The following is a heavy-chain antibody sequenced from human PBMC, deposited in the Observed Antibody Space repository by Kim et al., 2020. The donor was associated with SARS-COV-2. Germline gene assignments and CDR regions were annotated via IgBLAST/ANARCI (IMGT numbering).Heavy chain of an antibody. J-gene: IGHJ6*02. V-gene: IGHV3-21*01. CDR3: AREGLPSGYDPPGGMDV. CDR2: IDSSGNYI. Sequence: GGSLRLSRAASGFSFSHYSTNWVRQAPGKGLEWVSSIDSSGNYIYYAFSVKGRFTFSRDNAKNSLYLQMNSLRAEDTGVYYCAREGLPSGYDPPGGMDVWVQGTTVTVSS. CDR1: GFSFSHYS. D-gene: IGHD5-12*01.